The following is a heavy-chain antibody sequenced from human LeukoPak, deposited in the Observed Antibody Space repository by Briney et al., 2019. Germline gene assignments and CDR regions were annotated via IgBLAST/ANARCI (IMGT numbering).Heavy chain of an antibody. J-gene: IGHJ4*02. CDR3: ASGSYSTADY. CDR1: GFTFSDYY. Sequence: GGSLRLSCAASGFTFSDYYTSWIRQAPGKGLEWVSYISSSSSYTNYADSVKGRFTISRDNAKNSLYLQMNSLRAEDTAVYYCASGSYSTADYWGQGTLVTVSS. V-gene: IGHV3-11*06. CDR2: ISSSSSYT. D-gene: IGHD1-26*01.